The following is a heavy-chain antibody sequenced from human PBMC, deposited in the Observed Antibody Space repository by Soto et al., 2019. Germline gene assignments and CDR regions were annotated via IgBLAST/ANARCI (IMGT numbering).Heavy chain of an antibody. V-gene: IGHV4-34*01. CDR2: INHSGST. D-gene: IGHD2-15*01. Sequence: QVQLQQWGAGLLKPSETLSLTCAVYGGSFSGYYWSWIRQPPGKGLAWIGEINHSGSTNYNPSIKSRASISVDTSKNQFSLKLSSVTAADTAVYYCARDRLGYCSGGSCYKYYYYGMDVWGQGTTVTVSS. J-gene: IGHJ6*02. CDR1: GGSFSGYY. CDR3: ARDRLGYCSGGSCYKYYYYGMDV.